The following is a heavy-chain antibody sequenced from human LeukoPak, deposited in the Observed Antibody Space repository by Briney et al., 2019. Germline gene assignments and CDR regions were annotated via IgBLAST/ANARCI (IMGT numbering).Heavy chain of an antibody. CDR3: ARVSLAGDSSSWYLIDP. Sequence: SGTLSLTCAVSGRSISSSNWWSWVRQPPGKGLEWIGDIFRSGSTHYNPSLKSRVTMSVDTSKNQFSLKLSSVTAADTAVYYCARVSLAGDSSSWYLIDPWGQGTLVTVSS. D-gene: IGHD6-13*01. CDR1: GRSISSSNW. J-gene: IGHJ5*02. V-gene: IGHV4-4*02. CDR2: IFRSGST.